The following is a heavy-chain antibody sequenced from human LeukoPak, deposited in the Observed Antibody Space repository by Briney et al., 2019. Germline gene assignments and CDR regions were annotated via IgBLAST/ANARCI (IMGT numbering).Heavy chain of an antibody. Sequence: SETLSLTCTASGGSISSNSYYWGWIRQPPGKGLEWIGSIYYSGSTFYNPPLKSRVTISVDTSKNQFSLKLSSVTAADTAVYYCARLSLAVAGDDFDYWGQGTLVTVSS. J-gene: IGHJ4*02. D-gene: IGHD6-19*01. CDR2: IYYSGST. V-gene: IGHV4-39*01. CDR3: ARLSLAVAGDDFDY. CDR1: GGSISSNSYY.